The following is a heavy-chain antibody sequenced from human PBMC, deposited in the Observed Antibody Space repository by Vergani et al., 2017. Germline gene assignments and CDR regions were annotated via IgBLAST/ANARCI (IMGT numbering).Heavy chain of an antibody. V-gene: IGHV1-24*01. Sequence: QVQLVQSGAEEKKPGASVKVSCKVSGYTLTVLSMHWVRQAPGKGLEWMGGFDPEDGETIYAQKFQGRVTMTEDTSTDTAYMELSSLRSEDTAVYYCATVGYSYGPRSYWYFDLWGRGTLVTVSS. CDR1: GYTLTVLS. D-gene: IGHD5-18*01. J-gene: IGHJ2*01. CDR2: FDPEDGET. CDR3: ATVGYSYGPRSYWYFDL.